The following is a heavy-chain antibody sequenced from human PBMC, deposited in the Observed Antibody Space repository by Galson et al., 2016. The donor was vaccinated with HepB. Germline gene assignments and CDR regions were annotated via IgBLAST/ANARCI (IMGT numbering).Heavy chain of an antibody. CDR1: GGTFSSYG. V-gene: IGHV1-69*13. CDR2: IIPIFSIA. CDR3: ARSPYYYDGSGFYCAAEYFQY. J-gene: IGHJ1*01. D-gene: IGHD3-22*01. Sequence: SVKVSCKASGGTFSSYGISWVRQAPGQGLEWMGGIIPIFSIANYAQNLQGRVTITADESTSTVYMELSSLRSEDTAVYYCARSPYYYDGSGFYCAAEYFQYWGQGTLVTVSS.